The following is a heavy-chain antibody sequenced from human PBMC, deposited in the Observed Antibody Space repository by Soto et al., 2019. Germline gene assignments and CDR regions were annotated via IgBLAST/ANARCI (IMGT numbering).Heavy chain of an antibody. CDR1: VFTCSDNY. D-gene: IGHD5-12*01. Sequence: GGFPRLSGAASVFTCSDNYRSRIHQAPGQGLERGASISSRGSTIYNADKVKGRLTISKDNAKNSLYLQMNSLRVEDTAVYYCARVGGGYDYVGLFYYFDYWGQGT. J-gene: IGHJ4*02. V-gene: IGHV3-11*01. CDR2: ISSRGSTI. CDR3: ARVGGGYDYVGLFYYFDY.